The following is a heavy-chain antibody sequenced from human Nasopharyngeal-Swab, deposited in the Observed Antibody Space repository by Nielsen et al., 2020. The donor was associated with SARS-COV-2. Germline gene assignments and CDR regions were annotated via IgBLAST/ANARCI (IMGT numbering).Heavy chain of an antibody. D-gene: IGHD3-9*01. CDR1: GGSISSSSCY. Sequence: SETLSLTCTVSGGSISSSSCYWGWIRQPPGKGLEWIGSIYYSGSTYYNPSLKSRVTISVDTSKNQFSLKLSSVTAADTAVYYCARDGVLRYFEVVSYYYYGMDVWGQGTTVTVSS. V-gene: IGHV4-39*07. CDR2: IYYSGST. CDR3: ARDGVLRYFEVVSYYYYGMDV. J-gene: IGHJ6*02.